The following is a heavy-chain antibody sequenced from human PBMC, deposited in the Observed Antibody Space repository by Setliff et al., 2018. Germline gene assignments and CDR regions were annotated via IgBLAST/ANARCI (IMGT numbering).Heavy chain of an antibody. CDR3: ARASSYGYDF. CDR2: ISGSVNTI. D-gene: IGHD5-18*01. J-gene: IGHJ4*02. Sequence: GGSLRLSCEASGFTFTYYSMSWIRPAPGKGLEWVSYISGSVNTIYYADSVKGRFTISRDNAKNSLYLQMNSLRAEDTAVYYCARASSYGYDFWGQGTLVTVSS. V-gene: IGHV3-11*01. CDR1: GFTFTYYS.